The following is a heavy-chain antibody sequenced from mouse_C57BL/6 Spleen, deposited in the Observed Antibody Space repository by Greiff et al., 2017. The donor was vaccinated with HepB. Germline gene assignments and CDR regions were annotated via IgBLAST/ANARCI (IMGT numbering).Heavy chain of an antibody. CDR2: INPSSGYT. Sequence: QVQLQQSGAELARPGASVKMSCKASGYTFTSYTMHWVKQRPGQGLEWIGYINPSSGYTKYNQKFKDKATLTADKSSSTAYMQLSSLTSEDSAVYCGAREGIPYYFDYWGQGTTLTVSS. CDR1: GYTFTSYT. J-gene: IGHJ2*01. V-gene: IGHV1-4*01. CDR3: AREGIPYYFDY.